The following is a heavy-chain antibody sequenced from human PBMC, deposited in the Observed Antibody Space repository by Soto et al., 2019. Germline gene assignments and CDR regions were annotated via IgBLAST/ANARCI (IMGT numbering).Heavy chain of an antibody. CDR3: AKDAVSGDGVWLLDS. CDR2: LLRSGSST. V-gene: IGHV3-23*01. Sequence: GGSLRLSCAASGFTFRSYAMSWARQAPGKELEWVSSLLRSGSSTYYADSVKGRFTISSDISANSLYLQMDSLRAEDTAVYYCAKDAVSGDGVWLLDSWGQGTVVTVSS. J-gene: IGHJ5*02. CDR1: GFTFRSYA. D-gene: IGHD4-17*01.